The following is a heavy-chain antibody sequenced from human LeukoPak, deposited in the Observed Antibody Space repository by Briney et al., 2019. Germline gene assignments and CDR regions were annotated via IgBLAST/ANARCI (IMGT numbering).Heavy chain of an antibody. D-gene: IGHD2-21*02. J-gene: IGHJ4*02. CDR3: ASWDDCPYYFDY. CDR2: INPSGGST. Sequence: ASVKVSCKASGYTFTSYYIHWVRQAPGQGLEWMGIINPSGGSTSYAQKFQGRVTMTRDTSTSTVYMELSSLRSEDTAVYYFASWDDCPYYFDYWGQGTLVTVSS. V-gene: IGHV1-46*03. CDR1: GYTFTSYY.